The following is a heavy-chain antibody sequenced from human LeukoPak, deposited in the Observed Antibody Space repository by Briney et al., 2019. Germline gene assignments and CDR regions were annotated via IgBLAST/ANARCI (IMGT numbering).Heavy chain of an antibody. Sequence: ASVKVSCKASGYTFTGYYMHWVRQAPGQGLEWMGWINPNSGGTNYAQKFQGRVTMTRDTSISTAYMELSRLRSDDTAVYYCARVDTAIVVVVAAKWSSYYFDYWGQGTLVTVSS. CDR3: ARVDTAIVVVVAAKWSSYYFDY. J-gene: IGHJ4*02. D-gene: IGHD2-15*01. V-gene: IGHV1-2*02. CDR2: INPNSGGT. CDR1: GYTFTGYY.